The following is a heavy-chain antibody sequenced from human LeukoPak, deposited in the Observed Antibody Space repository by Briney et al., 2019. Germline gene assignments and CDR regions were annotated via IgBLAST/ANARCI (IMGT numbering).Heavy chain of an antibody. J-gene: IGHJ4*02. Sequence: PGGSLRLSCAASGFTFSSYSMNWVRQAPGKGLEWVSSISSSSSYIYYADSVRGRFTISRDNAKNSLYLQMNSLRAEDTAVYYCARADWDTAMIDYWGQGTLVTVSS. CDR2: ISSSSSYI. V-gene: IGHV3-21*01. CDR1: GFTFSSYS. CDR3: ARADWDTAMIDY. D-gene: IGHD5-18*01.